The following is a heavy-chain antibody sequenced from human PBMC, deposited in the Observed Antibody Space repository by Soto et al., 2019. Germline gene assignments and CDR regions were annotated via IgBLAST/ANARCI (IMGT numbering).Heavy chain of an antibody. CDR3: ARDDGRAFDI. CDR1: GGSISSNNW. CDR2: IYHSGSI. V-gene: IGHV4-4*02. J-gene: IGHJ3*02. Sequence: SETLSLTCAVSGGSISSNNWWTWVRQPPGKGLEWIGEIYHSGSINYNPSLKSRVIISVDKAKNQFSLKLTSVTAADTAVYYCARDDGRAFDIWGQGTMVTVSS.